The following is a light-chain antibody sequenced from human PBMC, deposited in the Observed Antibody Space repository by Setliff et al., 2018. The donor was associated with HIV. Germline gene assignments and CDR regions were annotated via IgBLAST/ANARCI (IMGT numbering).Light chain of an antibody. Sequence: QSVLTQPASVSGSPGQSITISCTGTSSDVGGYNHVSWYQQQPGQAPKLMIYDVTTRPSGVSSRFSGSKSGNAASLTISGLQAEDEADYYCNSSSTSSTPLYVFGTGTKVTVL. CDR2: DVT. CDR1: SSDVGGYNH. V-gene: IGLV2-14*03. CDR3: NSSSTSSTPLYV. J-gene: IGLJ1*01.